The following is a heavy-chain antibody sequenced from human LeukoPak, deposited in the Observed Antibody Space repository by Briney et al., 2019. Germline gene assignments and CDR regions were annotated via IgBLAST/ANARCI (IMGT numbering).Heavy chain of an antibody. V-gene: IGHV3-30*18. CDR3: AKELPYNSFDY. J-gene: IGHJ4*02. CDR1: GFTFSSYG. Sequence: PGGSLRLSCAASGFTFSSYGMHWVRQAPDKGLEWVAVISYDGSNKYYADSVKGRFTISRDNSKNTLYLQMNSLRAEDTAVYYCAKELPYNSFDYWGQGTLVTVSS. D-gene: IGHD1-1*01. CDR2: ISYDGSNK.